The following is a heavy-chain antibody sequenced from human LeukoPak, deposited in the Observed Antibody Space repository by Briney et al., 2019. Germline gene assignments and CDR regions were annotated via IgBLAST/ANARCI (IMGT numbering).Heavy chain of an antibody. J-gene: IGHJ4*02. V-gene: IGHV3-23*01. D-gene: IGHD3-10*01. CDR1: GFIFSNYG. CDR2: ITDNGGST. CDR3: AKDLGFGELNRYDY. Sequence: PGGSLRLSCAASGFIFSNYGMSWVRQAPGKGLEWASGITDNGGSTYYADSVKGRFTISRDDSKKTLYLQMNSLRAEDTAVYYCAKDLGFGELNRYDYWGQGTLVTVSS.